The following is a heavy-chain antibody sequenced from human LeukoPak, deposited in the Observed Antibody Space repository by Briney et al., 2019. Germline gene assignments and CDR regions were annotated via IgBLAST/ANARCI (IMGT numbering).Heavy chain of an antibody. D-gene: IGHD3-10*01. V-gene: IGHV4-4*07. Sequence: PSETLSLTCTASGVTISSYYWSWIRQPAGKGLEWIGRINTSGSTNYNPSLKSPVTRSADKSKEQFSRKLSSVNAADSAVYYCAREGSGSYLGYYYYMDVWGKGTTVTVSS. CDR3: AREGSGSYLGYYYYMDV. J-gene: IGHJ6*03. CDR2: INTSGST. CDR1: GVTISSYY.